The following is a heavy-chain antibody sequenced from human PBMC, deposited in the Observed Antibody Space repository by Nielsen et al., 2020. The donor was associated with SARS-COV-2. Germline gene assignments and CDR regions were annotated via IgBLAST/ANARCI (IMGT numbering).Heavy chain of an antibody. CDR2: ISHSGNYM. D-gene: IGHD5-18*01. J-gene: IGHJ6*02. CDR1: GFTISSSF. Sequence: GESLKISCGASGFTISSSFMSWIRQAPGKGLGWVSYISHSGNYMIYADSVKGRLTISRDNARNSVYLQMNSLGAEDTAVYYCARTGRNMVNYYGMDVWGQGTTVTVSS. V-gene: IGHV3-11*03. CDR3: ARTGRNMVNYYGMDV.